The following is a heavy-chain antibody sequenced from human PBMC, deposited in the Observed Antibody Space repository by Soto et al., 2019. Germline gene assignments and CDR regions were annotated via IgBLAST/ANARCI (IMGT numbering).Heavy chain of an antibody. CDR3: AREGYCISTSCRHYDYYGMDV. CDR1: GYTFTSYG. D-gene: IGHD2-2*01. Sequence: QVQLVQSGAEVKKPGASVKVSCKASGYTFTSYGISWVRQAPGQGLEWMGWISAYNGNTNYAQKRQGRGTMTTDTSTSTAYVELRSLRSDDTAVYYCAREGYCISTSCRHYDYYGMDVWGQGTTVTVSS. V-gene: IGHV1-18*01. J-gene: IGHJ6*02. CDR2: ISAYNGNT.